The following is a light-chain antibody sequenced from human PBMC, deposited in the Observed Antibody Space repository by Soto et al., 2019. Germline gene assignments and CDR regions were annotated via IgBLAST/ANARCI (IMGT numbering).Light chain of an antibody. Sequence: QSVLSHPASVSGSPGQSITISCTGTSSDVGSYNLVSWYQQHPGKAPKLMIYEGSKRPSGVSNRSSGSKSGNTASLTISGLQAEDEAHYYCCSYAGSSTFSYVLGTGTKVTVL. CDR2: EGS. CDR1: SSDVGSYNL. CDR3: CSYAGSSTFSYV. V-gene: IGLV2-23*03. J-gene: IGLJ1*01.